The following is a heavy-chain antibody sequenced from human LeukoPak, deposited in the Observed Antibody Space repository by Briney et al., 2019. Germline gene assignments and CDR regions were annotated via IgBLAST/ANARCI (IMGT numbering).Heavy chain of an antibody. Sequence: GGSLRLSCAASGFTFSGYGMHWVRQAPGKGLEWVAVISYDGSNKYYADSVKGRFTISRDNSKNTLYLQMNSLRAEDTAVYYCAKVIAIYSSSWYFDYWGQGTLVTVSS. J-gene: IGHJ4*02. CDR1: GFTFSGYG. D-gene: IGHD6-13*01. CDR3: AKVIAIYSSSWYFDY. CDR2: ISYDGSNK. V-gene: IGHV3-30*18.